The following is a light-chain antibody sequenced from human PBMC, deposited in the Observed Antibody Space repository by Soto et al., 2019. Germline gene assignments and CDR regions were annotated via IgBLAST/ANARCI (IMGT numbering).Light chain of an antibody. Sequence: EIVLTQSPGTLSLSPGERATLSCRASQSVGSSYLAWYQQKPGQAPRLLIYGASSRATGIPDRFSGSGSGNDFPLTISRVEPEDFAVYYWQHYGNTHITFGGGTKVDIK. CDR2: GAS. CDR3: QHYGNTHIT. J-gene: IGKJ4*01. CDR1: QSVGSSY. V-gene: IGKV3-20*01.